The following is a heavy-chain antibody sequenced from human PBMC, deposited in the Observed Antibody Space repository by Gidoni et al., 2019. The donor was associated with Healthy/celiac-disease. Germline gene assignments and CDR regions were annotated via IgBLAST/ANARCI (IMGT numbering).Heavy chain of an antibody. CDR2: ISSSSSYI. D-gene: IGHD3-22*01. CDR3: ARVSGGDYYDSSGYLDAFDI. CDR1: GFTFSSYS. Sequence: EVQLVESGGGLVKPGGSLRLSCAASGFTFSSYSMNWVRQAPGKGLEWVSSISSSSSYIYYADSVKGRFTISRDNAKNSLYLQMNSLRAEDTAVYYCARVSGGDYYDSSGYLDAFDIWGQGTMVTVSS. V-gene: IGHV3-21*01. J-gene: IGHJ3*02.